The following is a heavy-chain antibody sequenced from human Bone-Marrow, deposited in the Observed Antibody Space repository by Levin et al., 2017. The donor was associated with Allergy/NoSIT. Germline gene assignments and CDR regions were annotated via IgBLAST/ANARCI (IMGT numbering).Heavy chain of an antibody. J-gene: IGHJ4*02. CDR1: GFTFADYG. D-gene: IGHD2-15*01. CDR2: INWSGGST. CDR3: ARERGGEYFDF. V-gene: IGHV3-20*01. Sequence: GESLKISCAASGFTFADYGMAWVRQRPGKGLEWVSTINWSGGSTTYADSVQGRFTISRDNAKNSLYLQLDSLRAEDTAFYHCARERGGEYFDFWGQGTLVTVSS.